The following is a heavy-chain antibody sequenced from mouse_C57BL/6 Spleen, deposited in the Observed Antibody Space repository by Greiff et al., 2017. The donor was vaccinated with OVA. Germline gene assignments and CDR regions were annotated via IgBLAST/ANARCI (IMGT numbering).Heavy chain of an antibody. J-gene: IGHJ4*01. CDR2: ISYDGSN. CDR1: GYSITSGYY. V-gene: IGHV3-6*01. D-gene: IGHD1-1*01. CDR3: ARAPLSSYYAMDY. Sequence: EVQVVESGPGLVKPSQSLSLTCSVTGYSITSGYYWNWIRQFPGNKLEWMGYISYDGSNNYNPSLKNRISITRDTSKNQFFLKLNSVTTEDTATYYCARAPLSSYYAMDYWGQGTSVTVSS.